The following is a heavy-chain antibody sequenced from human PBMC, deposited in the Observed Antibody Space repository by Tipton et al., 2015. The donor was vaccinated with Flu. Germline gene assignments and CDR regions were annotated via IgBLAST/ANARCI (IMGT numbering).Heavy chain of an antibody. CDR1: GFTFSDYA. V-gene: IGHV3-64*02. CDR2: ISSSGDNT. CDR3: ARGMNSGLVDV. J-gene: IGHJ6*02. D-gene: IGHD2/OR15-2a*01. Sequence: SLRLSCAASGFTFSDYAMHWVRQAPGRGLEYVSAISSSGDNTYYADSVKGRFIISRDNSKNTLYLQMGSLRADDMAVYYCARGMNSGLVDVWGQGTTVTVSS.